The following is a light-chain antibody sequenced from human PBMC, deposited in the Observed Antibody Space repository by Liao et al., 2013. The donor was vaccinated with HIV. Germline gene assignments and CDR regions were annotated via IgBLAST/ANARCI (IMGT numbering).Light chain of an antibody. CDR3: QAWDSNTGDVL. J-gene: IGLJ2*01. CDR2: QDT. CDR1: KLGDTY. Sequence: SYELTQSPSVSVSPGQTANITCSGDKLGDTYACWYQQKPGQSPILVIYQDTKRPTGIPERFSGSNSGNTATLTISGTQAMDEADYYCQAWDSNTGDVLFGGGTKLTVL. V-gene: IGLV3-1*01.